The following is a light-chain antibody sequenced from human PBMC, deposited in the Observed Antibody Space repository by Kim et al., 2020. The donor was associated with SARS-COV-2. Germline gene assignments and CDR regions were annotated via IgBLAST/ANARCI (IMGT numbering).Light chain of an antibody. CDR2: QDV. V-gene: IGLV3-1*01. Sequence: ASPGQTASITCSGDKLGDKYACWYQQKPGQSRVLVIYQDVKRPSGIPERFSGSNAGNTATLTISGTQAMDEADYYCQAWDSSTAVFGGGTQLTVL. CDR3: QAWDSSTAV. J-gene: IGLJ3*02. CDR1: KLGDKY.